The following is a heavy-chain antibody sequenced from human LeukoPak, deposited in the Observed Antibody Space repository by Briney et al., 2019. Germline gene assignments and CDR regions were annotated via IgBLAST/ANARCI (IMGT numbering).Heavy chain of an antibody. CDR1: GFSFSSYS. J-gene: IGHJ4*02. V-gene: IGHV3-21*01. Sequence: GGSLRLSCAASGFSFSSYSMNWVRQAPGKGLEWVSVISGGSTYIYYADSVKGRFTVSRDNAKNSLYLQMNSLRAEDTAVYYCARDVAATGTRYFDYWGQGSLVTVSS. CDR2: ISGGSTYI. CDR3: ARDVAATGTRYFDY. D-gene: IGHD6-13*01.